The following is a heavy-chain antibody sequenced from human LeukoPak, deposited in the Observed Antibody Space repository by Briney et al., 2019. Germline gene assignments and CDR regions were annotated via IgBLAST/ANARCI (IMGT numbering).Heavy chain of an antibody. CDR1: GGSISGFY. V-gene: IGHV4-39*07. D-gene: IGHD2-8*01. J-gene: IGHJ6*03. Sequence: SETLSLTCTVSGGSISGFYWGWIRQPPGKGLEWIGSIYYSGSTYYNPSLKSRVTISVDTSKNQFSLKLSSVTAADTAVYYCARVPVPYATYYMDVWGKGTTVTVSS. CDR3: ARVPVPYATYYMDV. CDR2: IYYSGST.